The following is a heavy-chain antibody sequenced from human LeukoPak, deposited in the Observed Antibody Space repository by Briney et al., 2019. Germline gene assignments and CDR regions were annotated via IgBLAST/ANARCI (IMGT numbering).Heavy chain of an antibody. D-gene: IGHD2-21*01. J-gene: IGHJ3*02. V-gene: IGHV4-38-2*02. CDR2: IYHSGST. Sequence: PSETLSLTCTVSGYSISSGYYWGWIRQPPGKGLEWIGSIYHSGSTYYNPSLKSRVTISVDTSKNQFSLKLGSVTAADTAVYYCARGGVMIAFDAFDIWGQGTMVTVSS. CDR1: GYSISSGYY. CDR3: ARGGVMIAFDAFDI.